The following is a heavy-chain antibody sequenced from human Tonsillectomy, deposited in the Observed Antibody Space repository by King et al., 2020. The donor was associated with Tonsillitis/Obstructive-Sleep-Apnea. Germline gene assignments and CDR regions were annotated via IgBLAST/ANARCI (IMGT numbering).Heavy chain of an antibody. CDR1: GFTFSTYW. CDR2: IKQDGSEK. V-gene: IGHV3-7*03. CDR3: AGCTGWLVET. D-gene: IGHD6-19*01. Sequence: VQLVESGGGLVQPGGSLRLSCTASGFTFSTYWMNWVRQAPGKGLEWVANIKQDGSEKYYVDSVKGRFTISRDNDKNILYLYMNSLRAEDTAVYYCAGCTGWLVETWGQGTLVTVSS. J-gene: IGHJ5*02.